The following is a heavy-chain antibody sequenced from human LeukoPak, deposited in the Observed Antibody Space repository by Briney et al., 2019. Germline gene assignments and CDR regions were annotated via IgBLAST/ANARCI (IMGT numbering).Heavy chain of an antibody. Sequence: PSETLSLTCTVSGGSISSYYWSWIRQPPGKGLEWIGYIYYSGSTNYNPSLKSRVTISVDTSKNQFSLKLSSVTAADTAVYYCARHEGLYYYGSGSYFDYWGQGTLVTVSS. CDR2: IYYSGST. CDR1: GGSISSYY. D-gene: IGHD3-10*01. V-gene: IGHV4-59*08. J-gene: IGHJ4*02. CDR3: ARHEGLYYYGSGSYFDY.